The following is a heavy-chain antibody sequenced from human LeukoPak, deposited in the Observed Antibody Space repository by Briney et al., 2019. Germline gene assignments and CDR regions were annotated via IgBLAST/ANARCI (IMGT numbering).Heavy chain of an antibody. V-gene: IGHV1-69*05. J-gene: IGHJ3*02. CDR3: ARVVRLTQGAFDI. D-gene: IGHD3-16*01. CDR2: IIPIFGTA. Sequence: SVKVSCKASGGTFSSYAISWVRQAPGQGLEWMGGIIPIFGTANYAQKFQGRVTITTDESTSTAYMELSSLRSEDTAVYYCARVVRLTQGAFDIWGQGTMVTVSS. CDR1: GGTFSSYA.